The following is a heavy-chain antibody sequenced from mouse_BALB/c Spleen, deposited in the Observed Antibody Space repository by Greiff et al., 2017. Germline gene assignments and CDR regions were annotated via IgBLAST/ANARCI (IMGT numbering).Heavy chain of an antibody. CDR2: ISSGGGST. CDR1: GFAFSSYD. CDR3: ARQGGYYGSSYFDY. V-gene: IGHV5-12-1*01. Sequence: EVKLMESGGGLVKPGGSLKLSCAASGFAFSSYDMSWVRQTPEKRLEWVAYISSGGGSTYYPDTVKGRFTISRDNAKNTLYLQMSSLKSEDTAMYYCARQGGYYGSSYFDYWGQGTTLTVSS. J-gene: IGHJ2*01. D-gene: IGHD1-1*01.